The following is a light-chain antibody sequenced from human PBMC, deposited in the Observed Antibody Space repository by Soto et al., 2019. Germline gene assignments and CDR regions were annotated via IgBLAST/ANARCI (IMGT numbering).Light chain of an antibody. J-gene: IGKJ4*01. Sequence: EIVLTQSPATVSLSPGERATLSCRASQSAGTFLAWYQQKPGQAPRLLIYDASTRATVTPARFSGSGSGTDFTLTISSLEPEDFAVFYCQQRSSWPPTFGGGTKVEIK. CDR2: DAS. V-gene: IGKV3-11*01. CDR1: QSAGTF. CDR3: QQRSSWPPT.